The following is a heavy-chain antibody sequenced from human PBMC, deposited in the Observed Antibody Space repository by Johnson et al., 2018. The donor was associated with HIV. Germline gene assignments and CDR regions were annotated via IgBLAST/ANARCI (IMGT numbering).Heavy chain of an antibody. V-gene: IGHV3-33*01. J-gene: IGHJ3*02. D-gene: IGHD1-20*01. CDR3: ARGIPTRPVTGTRGFDI. CDR1: GFTFSSYG. Sequence: QVQLVESGGGVVQPGRSLRLSCVASGFTFSSYGMHWVRQAPGKGLEWVAVIWYDGTNKYYTDSVKGRFTISRDNAKNTLYLQMNSLRAEDTAVYYCARGIPTRPVTGTRGFDIGGQGTMVTVSS. CDR2: IWYDGTNK.